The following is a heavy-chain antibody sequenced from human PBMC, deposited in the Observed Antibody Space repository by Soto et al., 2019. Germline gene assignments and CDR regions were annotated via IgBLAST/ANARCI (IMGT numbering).Heavy chain of an antibody. J-gene: IGHJ4*02. V-gene: IGHV3-23*01. CDR3: AKRPTDFWSGYWPPDY. CDR2: ISGGGDAS. Sequence: PGGSLRLSCTASGFTFSSYAMDWVRQAPGKGLEWLSAISGGGDASHYADSVKGRFTISRDNSKNTLFLQMSSLRAEDTAVYYCAKRPTDFWSGYWPPDYWGQGTLVTVSS. D-gene: IGHD3-3*01. CDR1: GFTFSSYA.